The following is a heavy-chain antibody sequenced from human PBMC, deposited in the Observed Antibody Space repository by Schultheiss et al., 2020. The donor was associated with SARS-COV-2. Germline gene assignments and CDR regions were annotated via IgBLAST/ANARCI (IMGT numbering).Heavy chain of an antibody. V-gene: IGHV3-66*01. D-gene: IGHD3-22*01. CDR3: ARAGLTYYYGSSGYYGDY. CDR2: IYSGGST. CDR1: GFTFSNAW. Sequence: GESLKISCAASGFTFSNAWMSWVRQAPGKGLEWVSVIYSGGSTYYADTVKGRFTISRDNSKNTLYLQMNSLRAGDTAVYYCARAGLTYYYGSSGYYGDYWGLGTLVTVSS. J-gene: IGHJ4*02.